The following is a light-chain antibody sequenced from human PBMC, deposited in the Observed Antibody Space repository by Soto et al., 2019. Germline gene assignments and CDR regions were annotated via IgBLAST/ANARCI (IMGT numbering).Light chain of an antibody. Sequence: IVLTQSPGTLSLSPGDRVPLSCRASPSLGSPQLACYQQKPGQAPRLLIYGVSSRATGLADRISGSESGTDFPLTISGLEPEDVAVYYCQQYNRLPRTFGQVTRLELK. CDR1: PSLGSPQ. J-gene: IGKJ2*01. V-gene: IGKV3-20*01. CDR2: GVS. CDR3: QQYNRLPRT.